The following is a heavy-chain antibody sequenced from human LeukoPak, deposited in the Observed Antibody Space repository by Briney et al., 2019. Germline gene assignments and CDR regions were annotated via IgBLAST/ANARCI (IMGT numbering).Heavy chain of an antibody. D-gene: IGHD2-2*01. V-gene: IGHV4-34*01. CDR2: INHSGST. J-gene: IGHJ5*02. Sequence: SETLSLTCAVYGVSFSGYYWSWIRQPPGKGLEWIGEINHSGSTNYNPSLKSRVTISVDTSKNQFSLKLSSVTAADTAVYYCARHKQIVVVPAALHWFDPWGQGTLVTVSS. CDR1: GVSFSGYY. CDR3: ARHKQIVVVPAALHWFDP.